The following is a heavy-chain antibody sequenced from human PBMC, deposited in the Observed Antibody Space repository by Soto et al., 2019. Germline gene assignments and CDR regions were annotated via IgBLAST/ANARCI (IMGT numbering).Heavy chain of an antibody. CDR3: ARVPDR. V-gene: IGHV4-39*07. D-gene: IGHD2-2*01. CDR1: GGSISSSSYY. Sequence: SETLSLTCTVSGGSISSSSYYWGWIRQPPGKGLEWIGSIYYSGSTNHNPSLRSRVTISVDTSKNQFSLKLSSVTAADTAVYYCARVPDRWGQGTLVTVSS. CDR2: IYYSGST. J-gene: IGHJ5*02.